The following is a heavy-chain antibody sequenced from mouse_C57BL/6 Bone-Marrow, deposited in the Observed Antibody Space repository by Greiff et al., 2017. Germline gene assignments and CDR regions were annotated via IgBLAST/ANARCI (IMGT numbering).Heavy chain of an antibody. V-gene: IGHV1-55*01. D-gene: IGHD3-2*02. CDR3: GRPALRQYYFDY. J-gene: IGHJ2*01. CDR2: IYPGSGST. Sequence: QVLLQQPGAELVKPGASVKMSCKASGYTFTSYWITWVKQRPGQGLEWIGDIYPGSGSTNYNEKFKSKATLTVDTSSSTAYMQLSSLTSEDSAVYYCGRPALRQYYFDYWGQGTTLTVSS. CDR1: GYTFTSYW.